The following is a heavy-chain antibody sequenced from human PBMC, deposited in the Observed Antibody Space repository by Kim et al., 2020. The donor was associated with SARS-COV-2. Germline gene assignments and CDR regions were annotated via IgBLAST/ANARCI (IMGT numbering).Heavy chain of an antibody. Sequence: ADSTCCAGSVKGRFTVARDSARNTLYLQMKSLRADDTAVYYCVKGAWLDYWGPGTLVTVSS. D-gene: IGHD5-12*01. CDR3: VKGAWLDY. CDR2: ADST. V-gene: IGHV3-23*01. J-gene: IGHJ4*02.